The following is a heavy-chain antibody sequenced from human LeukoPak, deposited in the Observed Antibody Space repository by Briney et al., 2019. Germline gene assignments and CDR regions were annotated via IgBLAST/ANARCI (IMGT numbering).Heavy chain of an antibody. Sequence: QPGGSLRLSCAASGFTFSSYGMHWVRQAPGKGLEWVAVISYDGSNKNYADSVKGRFTISRDNAKNTLYLQMNSLRAEDTAVYYCAKERQWEPFGDYWGQGTLVTVSS. D-gene: IGHD1-26*01. CDR3: AKERQWEPFGDY. CDR1: GFTFSSYG. J-gene: IGHJ4*02. CDR2: ISYDGSNK. V-gene: IGHV3-30*18.